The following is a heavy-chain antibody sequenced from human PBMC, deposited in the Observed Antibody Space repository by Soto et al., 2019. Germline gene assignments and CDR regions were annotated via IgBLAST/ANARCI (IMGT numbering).Heavy chain of an antibody. D-gene: IGHD2-21*02. CDR1: AFSLSTGGVG. J-gene: IGHJ6*02. V-gene: IGHV2-5*02. Sequence: QITLKESGPTLVKPTHTLTLTCTFSAFSLSTGGVGVGWIRQPPGKALEWLALIYWDDDKRYSPSLRSRLTITHAISKKQVVLTTTNMYPVDTATYYCIQSRCGGDFLQSYASDYYCGMNVWGQGTTVTVSS. CDR2: IYWDDDK. CDR3: IQSRCGGDFLQSYASDYYCGMNV.